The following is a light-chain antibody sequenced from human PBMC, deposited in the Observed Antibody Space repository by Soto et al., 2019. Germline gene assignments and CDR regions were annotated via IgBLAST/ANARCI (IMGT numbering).Light chain of an antibody. V-gene: IGKV1-12*01. J-gene: IGKJ3*01. CDR1: QDISNW. CDR3: QQSYNTPLT. Sequence: DIQMTQSPPSVSASVGDRVTITCRASQDISNWLAWYQQKPGKVPKLLIYAISSLQGGVPSRFSGSGSGTDFTLTISSLQPEDSATYYCQQSYNTPLTFGPGTKVDIK. CDR2: AIS.